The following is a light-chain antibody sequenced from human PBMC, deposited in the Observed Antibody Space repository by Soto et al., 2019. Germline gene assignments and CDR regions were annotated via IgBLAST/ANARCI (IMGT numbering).Light chain of an antibody. V-gene: IGLV2-23*01. CDR1: SSDVGRYNL. CDR2: EDI. CDR3: CSYAGGTSVV. Sequence: QSALTQPASVSGSPGQSITIACTGSSSDVGRYNLVSWYQQHPGKAPKLVIYEDIERPSGVSNRFSGSKSGNTASLTISGXXIEXEXDYYCCSYAGGTSVVFGGGTKVTVL. J-gene: IGLJ2*01.